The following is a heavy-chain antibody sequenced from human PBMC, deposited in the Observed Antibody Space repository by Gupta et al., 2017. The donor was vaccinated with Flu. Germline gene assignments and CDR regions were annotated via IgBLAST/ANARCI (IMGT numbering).Heavy chain of an antibody. CDR3: ARVRGYCSSSSCAMDV. D-gene: IGHD2-2*01. Sequence: EVQVVETGAGLVEPGGSLRLSCTASGFSFSSYNMNWVRQAPGKGPEWVALFDKSSTYIYYADSGRGRFTTSRDNAKNSLYLQMNGLRVEDTAVYDGARVRGYCSSSSCAMDVWGQGTTVGVSS. J-gene: IGHJ6*02. CDR2: FDKSSTYI. V-gene: IGHV3-21*01. CDR1: GFSFSSYN.